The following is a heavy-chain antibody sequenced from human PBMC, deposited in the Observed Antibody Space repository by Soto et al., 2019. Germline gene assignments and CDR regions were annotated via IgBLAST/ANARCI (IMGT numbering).Heavy chain of an antibody. D-gene: IGHD3-22*01. J-gene: IGHJ6*02. CDR1: GGTFSRHS. Sequence: ASVKVSCKASGGTFSRHSITWVRQAPGHGLEWMGRIMPFFDIASYAQKFQGRVTITADKSTSTAYMELNSLRSEDTAVYYCTSGFYYYGMDVWGQGTTVTVSS. CDR2: IMPFFDIA. V-gene: IGHV1-69*02. CDR3: TSGFYYYGMDV.